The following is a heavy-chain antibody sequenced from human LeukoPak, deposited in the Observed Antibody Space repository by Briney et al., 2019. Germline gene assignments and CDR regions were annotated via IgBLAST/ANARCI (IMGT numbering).Heavy chain of an antibody. V-gene: IGHV4-59*01. D-gene: IGHD2-2*01. CDR2: IYYSGSP. Sequence: SETLSLTCTVSGGSISSYYWSWIRQSPGKGLEWIAYIYYSGSPKYNPSLRSRATISIDTSKNQFSLKLSSVTAANSAVYYCARMVVATAPLGYWGQGILVTVAS. CDR1: GGSISSYY. J-gene: IGHJ4*02. CDR3: ARMVVATAPLGY.